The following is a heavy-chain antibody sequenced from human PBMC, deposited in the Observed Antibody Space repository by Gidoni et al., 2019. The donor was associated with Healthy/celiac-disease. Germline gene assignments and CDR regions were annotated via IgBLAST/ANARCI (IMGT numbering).Heavy chain of an antibody. J-gene: IGHJ5*02. CDR3: ARKGGYYYGSGSYYQSPRFDP. D-gene: IGHD3-10*01. Sequence: QVQLQQWGAGLLKPSETLSLTCAVYGGSFSGYYWSWIRQPPGKGLEWIGEINHSGSTNYNPSLKSRVTISVDTSKNQFSLKLSSVTAADTAVYYCARKGGYYYGSGSYYQSPRFDPWGQGTLVTVSS. V-gene: IGHV4-34*01. CDR1: GGSFSGYY. CDR2: INHSGST.